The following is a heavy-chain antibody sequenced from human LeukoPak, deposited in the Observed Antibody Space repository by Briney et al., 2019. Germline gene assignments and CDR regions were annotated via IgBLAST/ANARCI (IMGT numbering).Heavy chain of an antibody. V-gene: IGHV3-21*01. J-gene: IGHJ4*02. Sequence: KTGGSLRLSCAASGFTFSSYSVNWVRQAPGKGLEWVSSISSSSSYIYYADSVKGRFTISRDNAKNSLYLQMNSLRAEDTAVYYCARGYGSSGWVPDYWGQGTLVTVSS. CDR3: ARGYGSSGWVPDY. CDR1: GFTFSSYS. D-gene: IGHD6-19*01. CDR2: ISSSSSYI.